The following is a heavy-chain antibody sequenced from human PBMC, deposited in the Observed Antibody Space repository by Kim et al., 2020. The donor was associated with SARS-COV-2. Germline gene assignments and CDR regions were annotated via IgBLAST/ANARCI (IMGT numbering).Heavy chain of an antibody. CDR2: INPSGGST. D-gene: IGHD2-2*01. V-gene: IGHV1-46*01. CDR1: GYTFTSYY. Sequence: ASVKVSCKASGYTFTSYYMHWVRQAPGQGLEWMGIINPSGGSTSYAQKFQDRVTMTRDTSTSTVYMELSSLRSEDTAVYYCARAGGYCSSTSCYGIYYMDVWGKGTTVTVSS. J-gene: IGHJ6*03. CDR3: ARAGGYCSSTSCYGIYYMDV.